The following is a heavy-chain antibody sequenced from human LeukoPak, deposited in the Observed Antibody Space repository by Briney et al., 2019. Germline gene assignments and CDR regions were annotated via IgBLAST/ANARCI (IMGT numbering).Heavy chain of an antibody. Sequence: PGGSLRLSCAASGFTFSSYAMSWVRQAPGKGLEWFSAISGSGGSTYYADSVKGRFTISRDNSKNTLYLQMNSLRAEDTAVYYCAKDSASWGYCSGGSCPFDYWGQGTLVTVSS. D-gene: IGHD2-15*01. J-gene: IGHJ4*02. V-gene: IGHV3-23*01. CDR1: GFTFSSYA. CDR3: AKDSASWGYCSGGSCPFDY. CDR2: ISGSGGST.